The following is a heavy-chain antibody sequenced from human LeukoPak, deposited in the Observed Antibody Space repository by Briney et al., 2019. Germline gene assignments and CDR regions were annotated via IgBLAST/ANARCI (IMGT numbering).Heavy chain of an antibody. V-gene: IGHV4-59*01. CDR3: ARGEAYFYDSSGYTLDRFDY. CDR1: GGSISSYY. D-gene: IGHD3-22*01. Sequence: SETLSLTCTVSGGSISSYYWSWIRQPPGKGLEWIGYIYYSGSTNYNPSLKSRVTISVDTSKNQFSLKLSSVTAADTAVYYCARGEAYFYDSSGYTLDRFDYWGQGTLVTVSS. CDR2: IYYSGST. J-gene: IGHJ4*02.